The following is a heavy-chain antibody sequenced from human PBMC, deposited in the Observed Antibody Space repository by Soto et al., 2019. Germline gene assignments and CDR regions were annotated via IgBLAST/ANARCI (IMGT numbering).Heavy chain of an antibody. J-gene: IGHJ3*02. CDR2: SIPIFGTA. CDR3: ARDSMHYYDSSGYYVNAFDI. D-gene: IGHD3-22*01. Sequence: SVKVSCKASGGTFSSYAISWVRQAPGQGLEWMGGSIPIFGTANYAQKFQGRVTITADESTSTAYMELSSLRSEDTAVYYCARDSMHYYDSSGYYVNAFDIWGQGTMVTVSS. V-gene: IGHV1-69*13. CDR1: GGTFSSYA.